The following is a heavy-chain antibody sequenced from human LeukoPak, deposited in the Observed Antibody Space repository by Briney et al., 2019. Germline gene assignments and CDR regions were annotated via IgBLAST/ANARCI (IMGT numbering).Heavy chain of an antibody. CDR3: AKAGPEAVAGTGYYFDY. CDR2: ISYDGSNK. Sequence: PGRSLRLSCAASGFTFSSYAMHWVRQAPGKGLEWVAVISYDGSNKYYADSVKGRFTISRDNSKNTLYLQMNSLRAEDTAVYYCAKAGPEAVAGTGYYFDYWGQGTLVTVSS. CDR1: GFTFSSYA. V-gene: IGHV3-30-3*01. D-gene: IGHD6-19*01. J-gene: IGHJ4*02.